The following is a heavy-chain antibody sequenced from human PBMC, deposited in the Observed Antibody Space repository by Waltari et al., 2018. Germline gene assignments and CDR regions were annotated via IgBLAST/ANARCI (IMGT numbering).Heavy chain of an antibody. CDR3: ARGVGSSAYSSLDY. V-gene: IGHV3-23*01. D-gene: IGHD3-22*01. J-gene: IGHJ4*02. CDR2: ISGSGRST. Sequence: EVQLLESGGGLVQPGESLRLSCAASGFTFSNYAMSWVRQAPGKGLEWVSAISGSGRSTNYADSVKGRFTISRDMSKNTPYLQMNSLRAEDTAVYYCARGVGSSAYSSLDYWGQGTLVTVSS. CDR1: GFTFSNYA.